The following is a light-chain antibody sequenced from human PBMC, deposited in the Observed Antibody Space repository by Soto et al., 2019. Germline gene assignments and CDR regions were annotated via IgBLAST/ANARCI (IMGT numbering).Light chain of an antibody. J-gene: IGLJ1*01. CDR3: SSYTSSSTLV. Sequence: QSVLTQPASVSGSPGQSITIPCTGTSSDVGGYNYVSWYQQHPGKAPKLMIYDVSNRPSGVSNRFSGSKSGNTASLTISGLQAEDEADYYCSSYTSSSTLVFGTGNKVTVL. CDR1: SSDVGGYNY. CDR2: DVS. V-gene: IGLV2-14*01.